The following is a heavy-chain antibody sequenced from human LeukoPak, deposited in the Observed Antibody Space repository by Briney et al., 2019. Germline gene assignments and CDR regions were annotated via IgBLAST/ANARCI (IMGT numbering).Heavy chain of an antibody. V-gene: IGHV3-23*01. Sequence: PGGSLRLSCAASGFTFSRNAMAWVRQAPGKGLEWVAGIGSDDNTHYAESVRGRFTISRDISKSTVSLQMSSLRAEDTAVYYCAKDILRWSFDSWGQGILVTVSS. CDR1: GFTFSRNA. CDR2: IGSDDNT. J-gene: IGHJ4*02. CDR3: AKDILRWSFDS. D-gene: IGHD2-21*01.